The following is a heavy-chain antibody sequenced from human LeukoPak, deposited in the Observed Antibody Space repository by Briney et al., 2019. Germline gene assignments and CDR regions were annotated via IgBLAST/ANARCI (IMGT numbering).Heavy chain of an antibody. V-gene: IGHV3-33*01. CDR1: GFTFSSYA. CDR3: ARAPPGVHPFDY. D-gene: IGHD3-10*01. CDR2: IWYDGNNE. Sequence: GRSLRLSCAASGFTFSSYAMHWVRQAPGKGLEWVAVIWYDGNNEYYVDSVKGRFTISRDNSKNTLYLQMNSLRAEDTAVYYCARAPPGVHPFDYWGQGRLVTVSS. J-gene: IGHJ4*02.